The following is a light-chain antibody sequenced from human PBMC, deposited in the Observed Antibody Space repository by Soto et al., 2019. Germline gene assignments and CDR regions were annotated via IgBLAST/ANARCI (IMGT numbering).Light chain of an antibody. CDR1: QSVSSSY. CDR2: GES. V-gene: IGKV3-20*01. Sequence: ETVLTQSPGTLSLSPGERATLSCRASQSVSSSYLAWYQQKPGQAPMLLIYGESNRATGIPDRFSGSGSGTDFTLTISRLEPEDLAVYYCQQYGSSPYTFGQGTKLEIK. J-gene: IGKJ2*01. CDR3: QQYGSSPYT.